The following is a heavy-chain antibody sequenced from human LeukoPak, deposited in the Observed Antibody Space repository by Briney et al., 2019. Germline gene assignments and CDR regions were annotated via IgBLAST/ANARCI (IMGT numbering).Heavy chain of an antibody. J-gene: IGHJ4*02. CDR3: ARVGGGYYDSSGYPDY. Sequence: SVKVSCKASGGTFSSYAISWVRQAPGQGLEWMGRIIPILGIANYAQKFQGRVTITADKSTSTAYMELSSLRSEDTAVYYCARVGGGYYDSSGYPDYWGQGTLVTVSS. CDR1: GGTFSSYA. D-gene: IGHD3-22*01. CDR2: IIPILGIA. V-gene: IGHV1-69*04.